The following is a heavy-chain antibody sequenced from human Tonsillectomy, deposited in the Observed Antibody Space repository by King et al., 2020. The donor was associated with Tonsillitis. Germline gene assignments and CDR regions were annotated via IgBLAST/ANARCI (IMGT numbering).Heavy chain of an antibody. D-gene: IGHD2-2*01. J-gene: IGHJ6*02. CDR2: IYHSGST. Sequence: VQLQESGSGLVKPSQTLSLTCAVSGGSISSGGYSWSWIRQPPGKGLEWIGYIYHSGSTYYNPSLKSRVTISVDRSKNQFSLKLSSVTAADTAVYYCARGSVVVPAAMRTYYYGMDVWGQGTTVTVSS. CDR3: ARGSVVVPAAMRTYYYGMDV. V-gene: IGHV4-30-2*01. CDR1: GGSISSGGYS.